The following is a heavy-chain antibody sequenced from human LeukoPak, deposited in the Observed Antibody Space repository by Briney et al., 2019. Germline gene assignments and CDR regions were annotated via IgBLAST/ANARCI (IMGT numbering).Heavy chain of an antibody. V-gene: IGHV1-69*06. Sequence: ASVKVSCKASGYTFTSYDINWVRQAPGQGLEWMGGIIPIFGTANYAQKFQGRVTITADKSTSTAYMELSSLRSEDTAVYYCARDRRELLYFGDMDVWGKGTTVTVSS. D-gene: IGHD1-26*01. J-gene: IGHJ6*03. CDR1: GYTFTSYD. CDR3: ARDRRELLYFGDMDV. CDR2: IIPIFGTA.